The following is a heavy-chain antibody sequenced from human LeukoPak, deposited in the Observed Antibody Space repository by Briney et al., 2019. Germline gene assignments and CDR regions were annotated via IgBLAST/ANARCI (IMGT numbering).Heavy chain of an antibody. Sequence: PGGSLRLSCAASGFTFSSYPMTWVRQAPGKGPEWVSFISDSGGITYYADSVKGRFTISRDNSKNTLYLQMNSLRAEDTAVYYCAREGPRGNSQFDYWGQGTLVTVSS. V-gene: IGHV3-23*01. CDR1: GFTFSSYP. CDR2: ISDSGGIT. CDR3: AREGPRGNSQFDY. D-gene: IGHD2/OR15-2a*01. J-gene: IGHJ4*02.